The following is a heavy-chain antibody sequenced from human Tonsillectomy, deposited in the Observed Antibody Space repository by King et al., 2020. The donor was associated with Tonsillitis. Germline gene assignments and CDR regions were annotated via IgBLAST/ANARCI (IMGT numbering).Heavy chain of an antibody. CDR1: GFTFSSNW. D-gene: IGHD2-15*01. J-gene: IGHJ6*03. Sequence: VQLVESGGGLVQPGGSLRLSCVVSGFTFSSNWMSWVRQAPGKGLEWVANVKQDGNKEYYVDSVEGRFTISRDNAENTLFLHMNSLRVEDTGVYYCTRDVVADNGYYYYMDVWGKGTTVTVSS. V-gene: IGHV3-7*01. CDR3: TRDVVADNGYYYYMDV. CDR2: VKQDGNKE.